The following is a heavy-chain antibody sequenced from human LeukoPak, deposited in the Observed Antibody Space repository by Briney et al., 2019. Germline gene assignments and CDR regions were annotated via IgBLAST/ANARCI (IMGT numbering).Heavy chain of an antibody. J-gene: IGHJ4*02. Sequence: ASVKVSCKVSGYTLTELSMHWVRQARGKALEWMGGFDPEDGATIYAHKFQGRVTMTEDTSTYTAYMQLTSLRSEDTAVYYCATVRIAAAGNPFDYWGQGTLVTVSS. CDR1: GYTLTELS. V-gene: IGHV1-24*01. CDR3: ATVRIAAAGNPFDY. CDR2: FDPEDGAT. D-gene: IGHD6-13*01.